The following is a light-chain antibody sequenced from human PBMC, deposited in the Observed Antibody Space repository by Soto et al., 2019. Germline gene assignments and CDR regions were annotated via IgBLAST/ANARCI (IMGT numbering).Light chain of an antibody. CDR3: SSYTSSSLHV. Sequence: QAVVTQPASVSGSPGQSITISCTGTSSDVGGYNYVSWYQQHPGKAPKLMIYDVSNRPSGVSYRFSGSKSGNTASLTISGLQAEDEADYYCSSYTSSSLHVFGTGTKVTVL. CDR2: DVS. CDR1: SSDVGGYNY. V-gene: IGLV2-14*03. J-gene: IGLJ1*01.